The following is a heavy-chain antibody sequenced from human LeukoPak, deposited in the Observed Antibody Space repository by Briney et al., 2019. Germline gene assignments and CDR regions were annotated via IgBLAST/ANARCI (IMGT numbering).Heavy chain of an antibody. CDR3: ARAGGWFYNWFDP. J-gene: IGHJ5*02. V-gene: IGHV4-30-2*01. D-gene: IGHD6-19*01. Sequence: SQTLSLTCTVSGGSISSGGYYWSWIRQPPGKGLEWIGYIYHSGSTNYNPSLKSRVTISVDTSKNQFSLKLSSVTAADTAVYYCARAGGWFYNWFDPWGQGTLVTVSS. CDR1: GGSISSGGYY. CDR2: IYHSGST.